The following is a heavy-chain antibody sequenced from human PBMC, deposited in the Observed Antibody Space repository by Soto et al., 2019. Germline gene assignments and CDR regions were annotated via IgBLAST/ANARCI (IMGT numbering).Heavy chain of an antibody. CDR3: AKDRAGFIMGSGAFDI. V-gene: IGHV4-4*02. D-gene: IGHD3-10*01. CDR2: VHHTKGA. Sequence: SETLSLTCVVSDKSISKDIWWNWVRQPPGQGLEWIGEVHHTKGALYNPALRSRVTVSADLFNSKIFLEVHSLGAADTAVYYCAKDRAGFIMGSGAFDIWGQGTMVTVSS. CDR1: DKSISKDIW. J-gene: IGHJ3*02.